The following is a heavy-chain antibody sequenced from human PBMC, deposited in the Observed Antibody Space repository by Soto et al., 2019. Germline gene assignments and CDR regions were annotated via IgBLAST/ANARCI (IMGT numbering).Heavy chain of an antibody. Sequence: SETLSLTCTVSGGSISSSSYYWGWIRQPPGKGLEWIGSIYYSGSTYYNPSLKSRVTISVDTSKNQFSLKLSSVTAADTAVYYCAREVAAGSGSWYYYYMDVWGKGTTVTVSS. CDR3: AREVAAGSGSWYYYYMDV. V-gene: IGHV4-39*07. CDR1: GGSISSSSYY. J-gene: IGHJ6*03. CDR2: IYYSGST. D-gene: IGHD3-10*01.